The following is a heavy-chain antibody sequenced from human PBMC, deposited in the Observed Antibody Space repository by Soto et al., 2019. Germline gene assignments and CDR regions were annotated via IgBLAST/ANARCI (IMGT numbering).Heavy chain of an antibody. CDR2: IYYSEST. CDR3: ARRYGGTFDY. J-gene: IGHJ4*02. D-gene: IGHD2-15*01. V-gene: IGHV4-59*08. Sequence: QVQLQESGPGLVKPSETLSLTCTVSGGSISSYYWSWIRQPPGKGLEWIGYIYYSESTNYNPSLKSRVTISVDTSKNQSSLKLSSVTAADTAVYYCARRYGGTFDYWGQGTLVTVSS. CDR1: GGSISSYY.